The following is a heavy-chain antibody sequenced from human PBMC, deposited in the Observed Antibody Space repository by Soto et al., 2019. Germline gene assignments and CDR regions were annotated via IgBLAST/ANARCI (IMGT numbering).Heavy chain of an antibody. CDR2: INPNSGGT. D-gene: IGHD1-26*01. Sequence: ASVKVSCKASGYTFTGYYMHWVRQAPGQGLEWMGWINPNSGGTNYAQKVQGWVTMTRDTSISTAYMELSRLRSDDTAVYYCARGERLARRRIVGATYYFDYWGQGTLVTVSS. CDR3: ARGERLARRRIVGATYYFDY. J-gene: IGHJ4*02. V-gene: IGHV1-2*04. CDR1: GYTFTGYY.